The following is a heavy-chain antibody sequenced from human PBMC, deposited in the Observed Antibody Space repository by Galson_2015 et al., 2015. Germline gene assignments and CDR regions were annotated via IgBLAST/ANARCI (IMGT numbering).Heavy chain of an antibody. CDR3: ARHLKGSTVTLLYVDH. D-gene: IGHD5-24*01. CDR1: GGSISTPTYY. CDR2: IYYSGST. Sequence: SETLSLTCTVSGGSISTPTYYWSWIRQPPGKELEWIGSIYYSGSTYYNPSPKSRVTISVDTSKNQFSLRLSSVSAADTSVYYCARHLKGSTVTLLYVDHWGQGTLVAVSS. J-gene: IGHJ4*02. V-gene: IGHV4-39*01.